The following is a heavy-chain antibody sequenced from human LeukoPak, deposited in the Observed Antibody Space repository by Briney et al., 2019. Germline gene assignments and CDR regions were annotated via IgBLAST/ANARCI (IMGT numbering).Heavy chain of an antibody. CDR2: IYTSGST. D-gene: IGHD3-22*01. J-gene: IGHJ6*04. Sequence: SQTLSLTCTVSGGSISSGSYYWSWIRQPAGKGLEWIGHIYTSGSTNYNPSLKSRVTISVDTSKNQFSLKLSSVTAADTAVYFCARDRRYYYDSSGYPDSNVWGKGTTVTISS. CDR1: GGSISSGSYY. V-gene: IGHV4-61*09. CDR3: ARDRRYYYDSSGYPDSNV.